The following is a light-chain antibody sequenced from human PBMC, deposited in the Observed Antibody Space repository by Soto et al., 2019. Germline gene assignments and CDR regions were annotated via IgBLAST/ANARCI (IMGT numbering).Light chain of an antibody. CDR2: EVI. Sequence: QSALTQPASVSGSPGQSITISCTGTSSDVGGYNYVSWYQQYPGKAPRLLIYEVIYRSSGVSNRFSGSKSGNRASLTNSGLQAEDEADYYCSSYRSSTTPYVFGTGTKLTVL. V-gene: IGLV2-14*01. J-gene: IGLJ1*01. CDR3: SSYRSSTTPYV. CDR1: SSDVGGYNY.